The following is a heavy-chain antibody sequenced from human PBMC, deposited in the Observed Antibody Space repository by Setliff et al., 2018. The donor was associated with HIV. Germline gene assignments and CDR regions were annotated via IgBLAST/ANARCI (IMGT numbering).Heavy chain of an antibody. Sequence: SETLSLTCTVSGGSITNYYWSWIRQPPGKVLQWIGYIYTSGSTNYNPSLKSRGTISVDTSKNQFSLKVSSVTAADTAVYYCARRGSYSSPETLWGQGTLVTVSS. V-gene: IGHV4-4*09. CDR1: GGSITNYY. D-gene: IGHD1-26*01. J-gene: IGHJ4*02. CDR3: ARRGSYSSPETL. CDR2: IYTSGST.